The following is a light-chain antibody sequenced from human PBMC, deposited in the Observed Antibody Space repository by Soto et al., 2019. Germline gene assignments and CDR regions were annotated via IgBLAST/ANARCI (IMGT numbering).Light chain of an antibody. Sequence: DIQMTQAPSSLSASVGDIVTITCLASQSISSYLNCYQQKAGKAPKLMIYAASSLQPGVTSRFSGSGSGTDFTLTIRSLQPEAFATYYCQQSYSTPWTLGQGTKVDIK. V-gene: IGKV1-39*01. J-gene: IGKJ1*01. CDR2: AAS. CDR3: QQSYSTPWT. CDR1: QSISSY.